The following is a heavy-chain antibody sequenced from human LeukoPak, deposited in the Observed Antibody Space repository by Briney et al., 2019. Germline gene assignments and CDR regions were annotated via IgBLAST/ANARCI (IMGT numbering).Heavy chain of an antibody. V-gene: IGHV3-30*04. J-gene: IGHJ4*02. Sequence: GGSLRLSCAASGFTLSRYAMHWVRQGPGKGLEWVAAISYDGSNKKYADSVKGRFTISRDNSKNTLYLQMNSLRAEDTAVYYCARGVRIAVAGNIDYWGQGTLVTVSS. CDR3: ARGVRIAVAGNIDY. D-gene: IGHD6-19*01. CDR1: GFTLSRYA. CDR2: ISYDGSNK.